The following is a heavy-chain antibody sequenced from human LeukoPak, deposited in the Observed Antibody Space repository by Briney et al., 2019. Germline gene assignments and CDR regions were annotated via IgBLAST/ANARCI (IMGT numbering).Heavy chain of an antibody. CDR1: GNTFTGYY. CDR3: ARAAAGTGGYFDY. J-gene: IGHJ4*02. CDR2: INPNSGGT. D-gene: IGHD6-13*01. V-gene: IGHV1-2*02. Sequence: GASVKVSCKASGNTFTGYYMHWVRKAPGQGLEWMGWINPNSGGTNYAQKFQGRVTMTRDTSISTAYMELSRLRSDDTAVYYCARAAAGTGGYFDYWGQGTLVTVSS.